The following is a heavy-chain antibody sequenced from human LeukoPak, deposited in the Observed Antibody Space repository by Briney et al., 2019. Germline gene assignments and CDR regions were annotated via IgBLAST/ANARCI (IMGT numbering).Heavy chain of an antibody. D-gene: IGHD6-19*01. CDR2: IYYSGST. J-gene: IGHJ3*02. V-gene: IGHV4-39*01. Sequence: KPSGTLSLTCTVSGGAIRSNSYYWGRVPQAPGKGLGWVGSIYYSGSTYYNPSLKSRVTISVDTPKNQFSLKLSSVTAADTAVYYCARPGSSGWYDPFDIWGQGTMVTVSS. CDR3: ARPGSSGWYDPFDI. CDR1: GGAIRSNSYY.